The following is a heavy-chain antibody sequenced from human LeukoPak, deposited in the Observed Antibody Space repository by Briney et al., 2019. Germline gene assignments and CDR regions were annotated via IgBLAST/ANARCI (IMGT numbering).Heavy chain of an antibody. D-gene: IGHD5-12*01. J-gene: IGHJ4*02. CDR1: GYTFTSYD. CDR2: MNPNSGNT. CDR3: ARGSWVRRHSDY. V-gene: IGHV1-8*01. Sequence: ASVKVSCKASGYTFTSYDINWVRQATGQGLEWMGWMNPNSGNTGYAQKFQGRVTMTRNTSISTAYMELSSLRSEDTAVYYCARGSWVRRHSDYWGQGTLVTVSS.